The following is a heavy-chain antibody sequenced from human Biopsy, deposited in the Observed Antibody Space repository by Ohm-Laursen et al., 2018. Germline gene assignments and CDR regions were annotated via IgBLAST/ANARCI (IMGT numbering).Heavy chain of an antibody. Sequence: SVKVSCKAPGGTFSNYGVNWVRQAPGQALEWLGGNIPILGTGNYAQKFQDRVAVAADTSTSTATMELRSLRSDDTAVYYCATKLTGYFHHWGQGTLVIVSS. CDR3: ATKLTGYFHH. D-gene: IGHD3-9*01. J-gene: IGHJ1*01. V-gene: IGHV1-69*06. CDR2: NIPILGTG. CDR1: GGTFSNYG.